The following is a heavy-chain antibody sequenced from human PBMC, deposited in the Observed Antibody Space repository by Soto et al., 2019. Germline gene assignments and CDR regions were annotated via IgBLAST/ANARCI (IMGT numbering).Heavy chain of an antibody. CDR3: AREWWSGSLIGGSL. CDR1: GGSFSDYY. D-gene: IGHD3-3*01. J-gene: IGHJ4*02. Sequence: QVQLQQWGAGLLKPSETLSLTCPVNGGSFSDYYWTWIRQPPGKGLEWIGEVNHGGSTHCNPSLKSRVSISVDTSKKQFSLNLTFVTAADTAVYYCAREWWSGSLIGGSLGGEGTLVTVSS. V-gene: IGHV4-34*01. CDR2: VNHGGST.